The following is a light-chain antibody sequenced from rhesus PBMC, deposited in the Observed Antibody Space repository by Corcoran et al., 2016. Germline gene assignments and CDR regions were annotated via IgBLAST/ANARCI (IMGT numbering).Light chain of an antibody. CDR2: KAS. CDR3: QQYTKRPFT. J-gene: IGKJ3*01. CDR1: QDISSW. Sequence: IQMTQSPSSLSVSIGDTVSFSCRASQDISSWLAWYQQKPGKAPNLLTDKASSLQSGVPSRFSGSGMGTNCTLPTRSLQSEKFGTYYCQQYTKRPFTFGPGTKLDIK. V-gene: IGKV1-21*01.